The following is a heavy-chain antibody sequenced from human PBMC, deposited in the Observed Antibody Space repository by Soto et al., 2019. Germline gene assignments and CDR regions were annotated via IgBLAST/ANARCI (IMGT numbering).Heavy chain of an antibody. J-gene: IGHJ4*02. CDR3: AKDRREGGNSAFYLDF. CDR1: GFTFSSYE. D-gene: IGHD3-16*01. V-gene: IGHV3-48*03. CDR2: ISSSGSTI. Sequence: GGSLRLSCAASGFTFSSYEMNWVRQAPGKGLEWVSYISSSGSTIYYADSVKGRFTISRDNSHNTLYLQVHSLTAEDTAVYYCAKDRREGGNSAFYLDFWGQGAQVTVYS.